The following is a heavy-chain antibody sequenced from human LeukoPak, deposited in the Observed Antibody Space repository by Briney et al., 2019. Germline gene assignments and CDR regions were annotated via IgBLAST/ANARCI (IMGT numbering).Heavy chain of an antibody. J-gene: IGHJ3*02. CDR3: AKDRIAVAGHDAFDI. CDR2: IKQDGSEK. D-gene: IGHD6-19*01. CDR1: GFTFTSYW. Sequence: GGSLRLSCAASGFTFTSYWMTWVRQAPGKGLEWVANIKQDGSEKYYVDSVKGRFTISRDNAKNSLYLQMNSLRAKDTAVYYCAKDRIAVAGHDAFDIWGQGTMVTVSS. V-gene: IGHV3-7*05.